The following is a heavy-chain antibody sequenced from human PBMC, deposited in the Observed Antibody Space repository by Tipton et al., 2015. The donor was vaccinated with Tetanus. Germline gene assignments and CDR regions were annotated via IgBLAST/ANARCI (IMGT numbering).Heavy chain of an antibody. V-gene: IGHV4-39*07. J-gene: IGHJ4*02. CDR2: IYYSGST. D-gene: IGHD4-17*01. Sequence: TLSLTCTVSGGSISSSSYYWGWIRQPPGKGLEWIGSIYYSGSTYYNPSLKSRVTISVDTSKNQFSLKLSSVTAADTAVYYCARGGLTVTSWGQGTLVTVSS. CDR3: ARGGLTVTS. CDR1: GGSISSSSYY.